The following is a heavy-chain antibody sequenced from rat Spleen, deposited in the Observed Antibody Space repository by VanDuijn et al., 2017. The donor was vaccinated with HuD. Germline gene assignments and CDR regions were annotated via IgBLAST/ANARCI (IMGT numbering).Heavy chain of an antibody. D-gene: IGHD1-5*01. CDR2: ISYDGSST. Sequence: EVQLVESGGGLVQPGRSLKLSCAASGFTFSDYNMAWVRQAPKKGLEWVATISYDGSSTYYRDSVKGRFTISRDNAKSTLYLQMDSLRSEDTATYYCARHSGGTTTYFDYWGQGVMVTVSS. CDR3: ARHSGGTTTYFDY. CDR1: GFTFSDYN. V-gene: IGHV5-7*01. J-gene: IGHJ2*01.